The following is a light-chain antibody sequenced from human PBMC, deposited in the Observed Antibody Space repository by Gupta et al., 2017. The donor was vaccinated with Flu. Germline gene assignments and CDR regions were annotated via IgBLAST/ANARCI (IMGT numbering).Light chain of an antibody. J-gene: IGLJ1*01. CDR1: NIGTKS. CDR3: QVWDSSSDRHYV. CDR2: DDS. V-gene: IGLV3-21*02. Sequence: SSVLTQPPSVSVAPGQTAKISCAKNNIGTKSVHWYQQRPGQAPMLVVYDDSDRPSGIPERFSGSNSGNTATLTISRVEAGDEADYYCQVWDSSSDRHYVFGTGTKVIVL.